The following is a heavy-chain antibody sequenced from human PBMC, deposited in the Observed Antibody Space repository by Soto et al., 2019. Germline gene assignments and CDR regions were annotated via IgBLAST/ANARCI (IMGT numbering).Heavy chain of an antibody. Sequence: ASVKVSCKASGYTFTSYGISWVRQAPGQVLEWMGWISAYNGNTNYAQKLQGRVTMTTDTSTSTVYMELRSLRSDDTAVYYCARAGECWSGYYVGFDPWGQGTLVTVSS. V-gene: IGHV1-18*01. D-gene: IGHD3-3*01. CDR2: ISAYNGNT. CDR1: GYTFTSYG. CDR3: ARAGECWSGYYVGFDP. J-gene: IGHJ5*02.